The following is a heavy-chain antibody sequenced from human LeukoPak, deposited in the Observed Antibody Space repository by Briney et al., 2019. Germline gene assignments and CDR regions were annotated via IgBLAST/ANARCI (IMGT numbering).Heavy chain of an antibody. J-gene: IGHJ3*02. D-gene: IGHD2-15*01. Sequence: GASVTVSCKASGYTFTGYYMHWVRQAPGQGLEWMGWINPNSGGTNYAQKFQGRVTMTRDTSISTAYMELSRLRSDDTAVYYCATFGPIVVVVAATPSDAFDIWGQGTMVTVSS. V-gene: IGHV1-2*02. CDR2: INPNSGGT. CDR3: ATFGPIVVVVAATPSDAFDI. CDR1: GYTFTGYY.